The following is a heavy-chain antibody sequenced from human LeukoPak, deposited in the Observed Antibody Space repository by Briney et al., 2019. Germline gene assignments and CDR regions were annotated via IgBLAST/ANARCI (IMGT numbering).Heavy chain of an antibody. J-gene: IGHJ3*01. CDR2: IYSDGRT. CDR1: GFTVSTNF. D-gene: IGHD2-15*01. Sequence: GGSLRLSCAASGFTVSTNFMSWVRQAPGKGLEWVSVIYSDGRTYYADSVEGRFTISRDNSRNTLYLQMNSLRAEDTAVYYCARGGAVVLIAATEYAFDVWGQGTMVTVSS. CDR3: ARGGAVVLIAATEYAFDV. V-gene: IGHV3-66*01.